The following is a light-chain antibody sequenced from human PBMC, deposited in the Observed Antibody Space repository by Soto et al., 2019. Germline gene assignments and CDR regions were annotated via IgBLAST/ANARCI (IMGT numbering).Light chain of an antibody. V-gene: IGKV1-5*01. CDR3: QQRSNWPPIT. J-gene: IGKJ5*01. CDR1: QSINNR. Sequence: DIQMTQSPSTLSASVGDRVTITCRASQSINNRLAWYQLKPGKAPKLLIYHASTLQSGVPSGFSGSGSGTDFTLTISSLEPEDFAVYYCQQRSNWPPITFGQGTRVEIK. CDR2: HAS.